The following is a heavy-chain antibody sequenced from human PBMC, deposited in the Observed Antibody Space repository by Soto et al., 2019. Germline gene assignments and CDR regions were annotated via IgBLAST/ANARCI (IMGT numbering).Heavy chain of an antibody. CDR3: ASRPPIAAAANWFEP. V-gene: IGHV1-69*13. D-gene: IGHD6-13*01. Sequence: SVKISCKASGGTFSSYAISWVRQAPGQGLEWMGGIIPIFGTANYAQKFQGRVTITADESTSTAYMELSSLRSEGTAVYYCASRPPIAAAANWFEPWGKGTPVTVSS. CDR2: IIPIFGTA. J-gene: IGHJ5*02. CDR1: GGTFSSYA.